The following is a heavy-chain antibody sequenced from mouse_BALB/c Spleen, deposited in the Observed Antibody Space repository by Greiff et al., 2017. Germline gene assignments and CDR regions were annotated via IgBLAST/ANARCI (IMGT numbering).Heavy chain of an antibody. CDR3: ARDRYGNYDWYFDV. V-gene: IGHV2-9*02. J-gene: IGHJ1*01. D-gene: IGHD2-10*02. CDR2: IWAGGST. CDR1: GFSLTSYG. Sequence: VKLMESGPGLVAPSQSLSITCTVSGFSLTSYGVHWVRQPPGKGLEWLGVIWAGGSTNYNSALMSRLSISKDNSKSQVFLKMNSLQTDDTAMYYCARDRYGNYDWYFDVWGAGTTVTVSS.